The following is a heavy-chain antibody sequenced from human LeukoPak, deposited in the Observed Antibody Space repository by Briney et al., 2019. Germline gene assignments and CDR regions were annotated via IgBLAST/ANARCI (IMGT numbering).Heavy chain of an antibody. Sequence: PSQTLSLTCAVYGGSFSGYYWSWIRQPPGKGLEWIGEINHSGSTNYNPSLKSRVTISVDTSKNQFSLKLSSVTAADTAVYYCARGRPSGTMVRGIIIPFDYWGQGTLVTVSS. D-gene: IGHD3-10*01. J-gene: IGHJ4*02. CDR1: GGSFSGYY. CDR3: ARGRPSGTMVRGIIIPFDY. CDR2: INHSGST. V-gene: IGHV4-34*01.